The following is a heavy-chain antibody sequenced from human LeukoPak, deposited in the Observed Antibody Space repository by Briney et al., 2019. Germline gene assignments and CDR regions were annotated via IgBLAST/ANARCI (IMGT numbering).Heavy chain of an antibody. CDR2: ISYTKGA. V-gene: IGHV4-39*07. CDR1: GASISSNTYF. J-gene: IGHJ4*02. CDR3: AREGLYNYGYVYGY. D-gene: IGHD5-18*01. Sequence: PSETLSLTRTVSGASISSNTYFWGWIRQPPGTGLEWIGTISYTKGAYFNTSLKSRVTMSVDTSRSQFSLKLTSVTAADTAVYFCAREGLYNYGYVYGYWGQGTLVTVSS.